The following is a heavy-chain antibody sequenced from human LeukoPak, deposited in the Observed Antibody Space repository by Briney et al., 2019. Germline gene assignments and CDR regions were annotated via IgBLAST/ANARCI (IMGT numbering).Heavy chain of an antibody. CDR1: GYTLTELS. V-gene: IGHV1-24*01. D-gene: IGHD3-22*01. J-gene: IGHJ5*02. CDR3: ATNVITMTSRWFDP. CDR2: FDPEDGET. Sequence: ASVKVSCKVSGYTLTELSMHWVRQAPGKGLELMGGFDPEDGETIYAQKFQGRVTMTEDTSTDTAYMELSSLRSEDTAVYYCATNVITMTSRWFDPWGQGTLVTVSS.